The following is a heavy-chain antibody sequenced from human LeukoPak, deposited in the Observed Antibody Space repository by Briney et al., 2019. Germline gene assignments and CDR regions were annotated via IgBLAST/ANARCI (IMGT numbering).Heavy chain of an antibody. CDR2: IYTSGST. CDR1: GGSISSYY. CDR3: VAVGATRLYYFDY. D-gene: IGHD1-26*01. J-gene: IGHJ4*02. V-gene: IGHV4-4*09. Sequence: SETLSLTCTVSGGSISSYYWSWIRQPPGKGLEWIGYIYTSGSTNYNPSLKSRVTISVDTSKNQFSLKLSSVTAADTAVYYCVAVGATRLYYFDYWGQGTLVTVSS.